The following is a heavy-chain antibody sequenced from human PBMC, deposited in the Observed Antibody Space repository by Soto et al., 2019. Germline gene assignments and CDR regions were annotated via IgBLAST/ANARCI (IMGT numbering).Heavy chain of an antibody. J-gene: IGHJ4*02. D-gene: IGHD7-27*01. V-gene: IGHV1-8*02. CDR3: ARGPRSWGADY. Sequence: ASVKVSCKASEYTFTNYDFTWVRQTTGQGLEWMGWMNPNSGDTGYAQKFQGRVTMTRNSSINTAYMELSSLTSEDTAVYYCARGPRSWGADYWGQGTLVTVS. CDR1: EYTFTNYD. CDR2: MNPNSGDT.